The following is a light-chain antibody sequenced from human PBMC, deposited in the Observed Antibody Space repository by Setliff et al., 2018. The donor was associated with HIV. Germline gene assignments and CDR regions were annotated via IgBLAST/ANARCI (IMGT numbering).Light chain of an antibody. CDR2: DVS. Sequence: QSALAQPASVSGSPGQSITTACTGTSSDIGDYNFVSWYQQHPGKAPKLMIYDVSKRPSGVSNRFSGSKSGSTASLTISGLQTEDEADYYCNSYTSSDTYVFGTGTKVTVL. V-gene: IGLV2-14*01. CDR1: SSDIGDYNF. J-gene: IGLJ1*01. CDR3: NSYTSSDTYV.